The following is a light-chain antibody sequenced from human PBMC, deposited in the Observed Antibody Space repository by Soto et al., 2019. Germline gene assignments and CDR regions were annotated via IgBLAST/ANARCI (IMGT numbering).Light chain of an antibody. J-gene: IGKJ4*02. Sequence: EIVMTQSPATLSVAPGERATLSCRASQSVSSNLAWYQQKPGQAPRLRIYGASTRATGIPARFSGSGSGTEFTLTISILQSEDFAVCYCQQYNNWTLTFGGGTKVEIK. CDR1: QSVSSN. CDR2: GAS. CDR3: QQYNNWTLT. V-gene: IGKV3-15*01.